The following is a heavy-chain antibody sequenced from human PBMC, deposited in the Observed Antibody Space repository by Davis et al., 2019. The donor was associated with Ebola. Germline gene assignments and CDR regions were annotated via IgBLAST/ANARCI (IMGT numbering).Heavy chain of an antibody. V-gene: IGHV1-3*01. J-gene: IGHJ4*02. CDR3: ARDHIVLMVYASSPDF. CDR2: VHGGNGNT. D-gene: IGHD2-8*01. Sequence: ASVKVSCKASGFTLTKYAIHWVRQAPGQRLEWMGWVHGGNGNTKYSQRFQGRVTITTDTSASTVYLDLTSLRSEDTAVFYCARDHIVLMVYASSPDFWGQGTLVTVSS. CDR1: GFTLTKYA.